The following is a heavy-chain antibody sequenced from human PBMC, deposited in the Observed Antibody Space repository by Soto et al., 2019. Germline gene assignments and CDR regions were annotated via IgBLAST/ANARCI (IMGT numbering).Heavy chain of an antibody. V-gene: IGHV4-59*12. CDR1: GGSISSYY. D-gene: IGHD5-12*01. Sequence: SETLSLNCTVSGGSISSYYWSWIRQPPGKGLEWIGYIYYSGSTNYHPSLKSRVTISVDTSKNIAYLEINSLKTEDTAVYYCARARDGYNFFLDYWGQGTLVTVSS. J-gene: IGHJ4*01. CDR3: ARARDGYNFFLDY. CDR2: IYYSGST.